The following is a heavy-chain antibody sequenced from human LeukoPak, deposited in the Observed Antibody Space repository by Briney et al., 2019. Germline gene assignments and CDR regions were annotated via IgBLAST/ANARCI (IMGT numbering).Heavy chain of an antibody. V-gene: IGHV6-1*01. CDR2: TYYRSKWYN. J-gene: IGHJ4*02. D-gene: IGHD3-10*01. CDR3: ARVEGSGTWYLDC. CDR1: GDSVSSNSAA. Sequence: SQTLSLTCAISGDSVSSNSAAWNWLRQSPSRGFEWLGRTYYRSKWYNDYAVSVKSRITIDADTSKNQFSLHLNSVTPEDTAVYYCARVEGSGTWYLDCWGQGTLVTVSS.